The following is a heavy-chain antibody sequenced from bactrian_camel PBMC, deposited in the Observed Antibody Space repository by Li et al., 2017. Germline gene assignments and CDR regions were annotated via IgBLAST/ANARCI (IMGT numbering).Heavy chain of an antibody. Sequence: HVQLVESGGGLEQPGGSLTVSCTISGFTFSTYHMTWVRQPPGGGLEWVSTIWSVSSIKLYTDSVKGRFTISRDNAKNTVYRQMNSLRPDDTAMYYCAKSWRAVATYDAMDYAGKGTQVTVS. CDR1: GFTFSTYH. D-gene: IGHD7*01. CDR2: IWSVSSIK. V-gene: IGHV3-2*01. J-gene: IGHJ7*01.